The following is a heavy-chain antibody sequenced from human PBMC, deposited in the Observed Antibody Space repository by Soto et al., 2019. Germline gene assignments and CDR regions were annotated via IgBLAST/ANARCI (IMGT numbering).Heavy chain of an antibody. V-gene: IGHV4-39*01. CDR2: IYYSGST. D-gene: IGHD3-3*01. CDR1: GGSISSSSYY. Sequence: QLQLQESGPGLVKPSETLSLTCTVSGGSISSSSYYWGWIRQPPGKGLEWIGSIYYSGSTYYNPALKIRVTISVDTSKNQFALTLSSVTAADTAGYSWARHSVGDYDFWSGYYTRRLNWFAPWGQGTLVTVSS. CDR3: ARHSVGDYDFWSGYYTRRLNWFAP. J-gene: IGHJ5*02.